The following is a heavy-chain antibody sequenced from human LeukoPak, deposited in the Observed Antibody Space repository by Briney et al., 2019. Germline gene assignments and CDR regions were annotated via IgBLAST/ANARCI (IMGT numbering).Heavy chain of an antibody. J-gene: IGHJ4*02. CDR2: VYPSAGTS. V-gene: IGHV1-46*03. Sequence: GASVKVSCKASGYTFTSYYMHWVRQAPGQGLEWLGVVYPSAGTSDPAQRFRARITLSDDTSTSTAYMELRSLKSEDTAIYFCVREYHGGYFDFWGQGTLVTVSS. CDR1: GYTFTSYY. CDR3: VREYHGGYFDF. D-gene: IGHD3-16*01.